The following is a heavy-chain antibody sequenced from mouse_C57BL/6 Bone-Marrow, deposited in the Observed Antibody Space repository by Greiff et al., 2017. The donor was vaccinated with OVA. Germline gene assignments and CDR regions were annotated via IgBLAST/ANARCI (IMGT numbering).Heavy chain of an antibody. CDR3: ARAGIDYCYGSIYAMDY. CDR2: ISSGSSTI. CDR1: GFTFSDYG. V-gene: IGHV5-17*01. Sequence: EVQRVESGGGLVKPGGSLKLSCAASGFTFSDYGMHWVRQAPEKGLEWVAYISSGSSTIYYADTVKGRFTISTDNAKNTLFLRMTSLRSEDTAMYYCARAGIDYCYGSIYAMDYWGQGTSVTVSS. J-gene: IGHJ4*01. D-gene: IGHD1-1*01.